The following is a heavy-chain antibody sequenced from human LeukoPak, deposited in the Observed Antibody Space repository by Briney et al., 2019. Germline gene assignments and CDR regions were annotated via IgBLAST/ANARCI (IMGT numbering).Heavy chain of an antibody. CDR2: IKSKTDGGTT. CDR1: GFSVTHAW. V-gene: IGHV3-15*01. J-gene: IGHJ4*02. D-gene: IGHD1-14*01. CDR3: TTVGNPGYFDS. Sequence: NPGGSLRLSCAASGFSVTHAWMSWGRQAPGKGLEWVGRIKSKTDGGTTDCAAPVKDRFTISRDDSRNTLYLQMNSLKTEDTAVCYCTTVGNPGYFDSWGQGTLVTVSS.